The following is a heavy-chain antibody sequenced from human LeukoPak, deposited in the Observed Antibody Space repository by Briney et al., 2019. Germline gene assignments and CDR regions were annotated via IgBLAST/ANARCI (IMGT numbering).Heavy chain of an antibody. J-gene: IGHJ3*02. CDR3: ARGRTPSIILRADI. D-gene: IGHD3-3*01. V-gene: IGHV3-7*01. CDR1: GFTFSRYW. CDR2: IKEDGSDK. Sequence: GGSLRLSCAASGFTFSRYWMSWVRQAPGKGLEWVANIKEDGSDKYYVDSVKGRFTISRDNSKNSLYLQMNSLRAEDTAVYYCARGRTPSIILRADIWGQGTMVTVSS.